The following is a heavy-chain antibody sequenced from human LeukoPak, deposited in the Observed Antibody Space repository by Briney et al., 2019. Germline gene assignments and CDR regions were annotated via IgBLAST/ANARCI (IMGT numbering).Heavy chain of an antibody. Sequence: ASETLSLTCSVSGGSISSFYWSWIRQPPGKGLEWIGFMSKSGSTNYNPSLKSRVTISVDTAKNQFSLKLTSVTAADTAVYYCATDSSGWACDDFDIWGQGTMVTVSS. J-gene: IGHJ3*02. CDR3: ATDSSGWACDDFDI. CDR1: GGSISSFY. CDR2: MSKSGST. D-gene: IGHD6-19*01. V-gene: IGHV4-59*01.